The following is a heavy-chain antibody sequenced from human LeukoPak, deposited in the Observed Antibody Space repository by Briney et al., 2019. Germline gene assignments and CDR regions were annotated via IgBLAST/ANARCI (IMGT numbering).Heavy chain of an antibody. CDR1: GGSISSGGYS. V-gene: IGHV4-30-2*01. CDR3: AREGGSGIVDY. J-gene: IGHJ4*02. Sequence: PSQTLSLTCAVSGGSISSGGYSWSWIRQPPGKGLEWIGYIHHSGSTYYNPSLKSRVTISVDRSKNQFSLKLSSVTAADTAVYYCAREGGSGIVDYWGQGTLVTVSS. D-gene: IGHD2-15*01. CDR2: IHHSGST.